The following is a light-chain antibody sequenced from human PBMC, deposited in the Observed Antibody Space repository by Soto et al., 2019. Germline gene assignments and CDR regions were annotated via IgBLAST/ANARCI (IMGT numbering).Light chain of an antibody. Sequence: EIVMTQSPATLSVSPGERATLSCRASQSVSSNLAWYQQKPGQAPRLLIYTASTRATGIPARFSGSGSGTEFTLTISSLQSEDFAVYYCQQYNNWPPNTFGGGTKVEI. CDR1: QSVSSN. J-gene: IGKJ4*01. V-gene: IGKV3-15*01. CDR3: QQYNNWPPNT. CDR2: TAS.